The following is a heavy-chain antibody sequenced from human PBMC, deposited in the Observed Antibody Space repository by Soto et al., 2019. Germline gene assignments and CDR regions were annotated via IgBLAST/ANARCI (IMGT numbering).Heavy chain of an antibody. V-gene: IGHV1-3*01. Sequence: QVQLVQSGAEVKKPGASVKVSCKASGYTFTGYAMHWVRQAPGQRLEWMGWINAGNGNTKYSQKFQARVTITRDTSASTAYMELSSLRSEDTAVYYCARAVAVPADFDYWGQGTLVTVSS. CDR3: ARAVAVPADFDY. D-gene: IGHD6-19*01. J-gene: IGHJ4*02. CDR2: INAGNGNT. CDR1: GYTFTGYA.